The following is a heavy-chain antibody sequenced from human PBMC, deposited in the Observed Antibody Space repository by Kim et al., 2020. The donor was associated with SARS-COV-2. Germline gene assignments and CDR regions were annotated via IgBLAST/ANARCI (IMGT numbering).Heavy chain of an antibody. CDR2: ISDRGVTT. CDR1: GFTFSNYF. CDR3: AKDRVNNHYPRIDY. Sequence: GGSLRLSCVASGFTFSNYFMSWVRQAPGKGLEWVSGISDRGVTTYYADSAKGRFTISRDDSKNTLYLQMNSLRAEDTAVYYCAKDRVNNHYPRIDYWGKG. D-gene: IGHD1-26*01. J-gene: IGHJ4*02. V-gene: IGHV3-23*01.